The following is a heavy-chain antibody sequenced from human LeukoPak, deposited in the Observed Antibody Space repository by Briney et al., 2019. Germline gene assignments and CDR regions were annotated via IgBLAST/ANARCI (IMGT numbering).Heavy chain of an antibody. D-gene: IGHD5-24*01. J-gene: IGHJ3*02. Sequence: ASVKVSCKASGYTFTGYYMHWVRQAPGQGLEWMGWINPNSGGTNYAQKFQGRVTMTRDTSISTAYMELSRLRSDDTAVYYCARDMDGGWLQFRTGAFDIWGQGTMVTVSS. V-gene: IGHV1-2*02. CDR1: GYTFTGYY. CDR3: ARDMDGGWLQFRTGAFDI. CDR2: INPNSGGT.